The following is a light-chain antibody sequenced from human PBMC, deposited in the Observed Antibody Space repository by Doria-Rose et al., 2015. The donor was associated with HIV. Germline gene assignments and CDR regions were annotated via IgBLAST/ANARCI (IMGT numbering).Light chain of an antibody. J-gene: IGKJ1*01. CDR3: HQYVTSWT. CDR1: QSFSSTY. Sequence: TQSPGTLSLSPGERATLSCRASQSFSSTYLAWYQQKPGQAPSLLIYDGSCRATGIPDRFSASGSGTDFTLTINRLEPEDFALYYCHQYVTSWTFGQGTKVEI. CDR2: DGS. V-gene: IGKV3-20*01.